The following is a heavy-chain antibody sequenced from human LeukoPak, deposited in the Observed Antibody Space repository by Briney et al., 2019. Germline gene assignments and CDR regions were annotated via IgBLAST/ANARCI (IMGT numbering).Heavy chain of an antibody. CDR3: ARGDCSGGSCYPRSRTYGMDV. D-gene: IGHD2-15*01. CDR1: GGSFSGYY. V-gene: IGHV4-34*01. Sequence: SETLSLTCAVYGGSFSGYYWSWIRQPPGKGLEWIGEINHGGSTNYNPSLKSRVTISVDTSKNQFSLKLSSVTAADTAVYYCARGDCSGGSCYPRSRTYGMDVWGKGTTVTVSS. CDR2: INHGGST. J-gene: IGHJ6*04.